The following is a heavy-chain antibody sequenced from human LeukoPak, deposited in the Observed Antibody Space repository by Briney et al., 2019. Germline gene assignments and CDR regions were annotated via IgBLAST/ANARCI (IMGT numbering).Heavy chain of an antibody. CDR1: GGSISNYY. J-gene: IGHJ5*02. CDR2: ISYTGST. V-gene: IGHV4-59*01. CDR3: ARTIKSGNYYWFDP. D-gene: IGHD1-26*01. Sequence: PSETLSLTCTVSGGSISNYYWRWIRQPPGEGLEWIGFISYTGSTNYNPSLKSRLTVSVDTSKNQFYLQVTSVNAADTAVYYCARTIKSGNYYWFDPWGQGTLVTVSS.